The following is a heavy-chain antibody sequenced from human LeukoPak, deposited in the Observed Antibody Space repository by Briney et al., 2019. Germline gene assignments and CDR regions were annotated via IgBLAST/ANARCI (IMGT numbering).Heavy chain of an antibody. CDR1: GFTFSSYW. CDR2: IKQDGSEK. J-gene: IGHJ6*03. V-gene: IGHV3-7*01. CDR3: ARAHYYYYYMDV. Sequence: PGGSLTLSCAASGFTFSSYWMSWVRQAPGKGLEWVANIKQDGSEKYYADSVKGRFIISRDNAKNSLYLQMNSLRAEDTAVYYCARAHYYYYYMDVWGKGTTVTVSS.